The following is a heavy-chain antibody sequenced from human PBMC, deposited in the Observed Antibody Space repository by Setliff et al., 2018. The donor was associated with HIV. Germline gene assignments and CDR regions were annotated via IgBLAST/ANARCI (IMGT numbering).Heavy chain of an antibody. V-gene: IGHV4-61*09. D-gene: IGHD2-21*01. Sequence: ASETLSLTCTVSGGSISGNNYRWSWIRQPAGKGLEWIGHIYASGSTNYNPSYNPSLNSRMTMSVDTSKNQLYLRLKSVTAADTAVYFCARDAVEASIPGGWFDSWGPGTLVTVSS. CDR2: IYASGST. J-gene: IGHJ5*01. CDR1: GGSISGNNYR. CDR3: ARDAVEASIPGGWFDS.